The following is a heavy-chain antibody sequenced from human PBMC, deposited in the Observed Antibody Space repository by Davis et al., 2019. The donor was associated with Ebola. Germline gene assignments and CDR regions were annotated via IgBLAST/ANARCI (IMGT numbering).Heavy chain of an antibody. J-gene: IGHJ4*02. CDR1: GGTFSSYA. CDR2: IIPILGIA. D-gene: IGHD2-21*02. V-gene: IGHV1-69*04. CDR3: ARDRALHIVVVTALVN. Sequence: SVKVSCKASGGTFSSYAISWVRQAPGQGLEWMGRIIPILGIANYAQKFQGRVTITADKSTSTAYMELSSLRTEDTAVYYCARDRALHIVVVTALVNWGQGTLVTVSS.